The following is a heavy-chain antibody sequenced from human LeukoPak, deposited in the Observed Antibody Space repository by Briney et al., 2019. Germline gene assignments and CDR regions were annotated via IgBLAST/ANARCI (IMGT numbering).Heavy chain of an antibody. CDR3: ARARNRYPYYYYMDV. V-gene: IGHV3-7*01. CDR2: IKQDGSEK. D-gene: IGHD1-14*01. J-gene: IGHJ6*03. CDR1: GFTFSSYW. Sequence: GGSLRLSCAASGFTFSSYWMSWVRQAPGKGLEGVANIKQDGSEKYYVASVKGRFTISRDNAKNSLYLQMNSLRAEDTAVYYCARARNRYPYYYYMDVWGKGTTVTVSS.